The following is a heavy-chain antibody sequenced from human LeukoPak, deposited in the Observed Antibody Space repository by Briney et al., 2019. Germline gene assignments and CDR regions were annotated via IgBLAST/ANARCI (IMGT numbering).Heavy chain of an antibody. CDR1: GGTFSSYA. CDR3: ARDLHGLASSGWTYYYYMDV. D-gene: IGHD6-19*01. V-gene: IGHV1-69*13. CDR2: IIPIFGTA. J-gene: IGHJ6*03. Sequence: SVKVSCKASGGTFSSYAISWVRQAPGQGLEWMGGIIPIFGTANYAQKFQGRVTITADESTSTAYMELSSLRSEDTAVYYCARDLHGLASSGWTYYYYMDVWGKGTTVTVSS.